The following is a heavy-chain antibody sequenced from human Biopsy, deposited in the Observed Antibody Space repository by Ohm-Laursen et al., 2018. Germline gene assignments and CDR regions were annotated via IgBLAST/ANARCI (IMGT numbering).Heavy chain of an antibody. Sequence: SLTLSLTCPFSGDPINGGRYYWNWIRHHPGKGREWIGNIFYSTNTYYNPSLKSRVTISVDTSKNQFSLKLSSVTAADTAVYYCARLGSGDYFPTFFDFWGQGTLVTVPS. V-gene: IGHV4-31*03. CDR2: IFYSTNT. CDR3: ARLGSGDYFPTFFDF. J-gene: IGHJ4*02. CDR1: GDPINGGRYY. D-gene: IGHD5-12*01.